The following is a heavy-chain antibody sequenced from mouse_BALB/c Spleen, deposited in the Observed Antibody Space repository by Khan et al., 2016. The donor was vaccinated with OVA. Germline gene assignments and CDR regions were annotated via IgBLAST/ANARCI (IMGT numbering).Heavy chain of an antibody. CDR1: GFTFSNYA. CDR2: ISTGDTT. Sequence: EVELVESGGGLVKPGGSLKVSCAASGFTFSNYAMSWVRQTPEKRLEWVASISTGDTTYYPDSVKGRFTISRDNARNILYLQMSSLRSYDTAMYYCARDYWFVYWGQGTLVTVSA. J-gene: IGHJ3*01. V-gene: IGHV5-6-5*01. CDR3: ARDYWFVY.